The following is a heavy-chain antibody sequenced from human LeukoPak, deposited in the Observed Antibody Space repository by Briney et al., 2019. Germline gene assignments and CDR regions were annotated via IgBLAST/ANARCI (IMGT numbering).Heavy chain of an antibody. V-gene: IGHV3-33*01. CDR3: ARDREARYFDY. CDR2: IWYDGSKK. J-gene: IGHJ4*02. Sequence: GGSLRLSCAASRFTFSNHGMHWVRQAPGKGLEWLAVIWYDGSKKYYADSVKGRFTISRDNSRNTLYLQMNSLRVEDTAVYYCARDREARYFDYWGQGTLVAVSS. D-gene: IGHD1-26*01. CDR1: RFTFSNHG.